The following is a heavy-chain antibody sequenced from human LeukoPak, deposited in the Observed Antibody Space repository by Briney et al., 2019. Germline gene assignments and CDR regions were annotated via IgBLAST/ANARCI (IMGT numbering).Heavy chain of an antibody. Sequence: ASVKVSCKASGYTFTSYYMHWVRQAPGQGLEWMGIINPSGGSTSYAQKFQGRVTMTRDMSTSTVYMELSSLRSEDTAVYYCARVLVPEAGTWGDAFDIWGQGTKVTVSS. CDR1: GYTFTSYY. CDR3: ARVLVPEAGTWGDAFDI. CDR2: INPSGGST. V-gene: IGHV1-46*01. J-gene: IGHJ3*02. D-gene: IGHD6-13*01.